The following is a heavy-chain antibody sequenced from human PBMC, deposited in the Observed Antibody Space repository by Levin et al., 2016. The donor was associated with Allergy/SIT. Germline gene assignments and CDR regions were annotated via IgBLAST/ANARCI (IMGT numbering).Heavy chain of an antibody. D-gene: IGHD3-10*01. CDR1: GGSFSGYY. J-gene: IGHJ6*02. CDR2: IYHSGST. V-gene: IGHV4-34*01. Sequence: SETLSLTCAVYGGSFSGYYWSWIRQPPGKGLEWIGEIYHSGSTNYNPSLKSRVTISVDKSKNQFSLKLSSVTAADTAVYYCARDSRPLGRFGDLNYGMDVWGQGTTVTVSS. CDR3: ARDSRPLGRFGDLNYGMDV.